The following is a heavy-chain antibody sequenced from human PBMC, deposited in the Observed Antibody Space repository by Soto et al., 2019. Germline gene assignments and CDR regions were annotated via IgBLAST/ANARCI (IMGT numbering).Heavy chain of an antibody. Sequence: SVKVSCKASGGTFSSYAISWVRQAPGQGLEWMGGIIPIFDTANYAQKFQGRVTITADESTSTAYMELSSLRSEDTAVYYCAREEGIAVAGTHYFDYWGQGTLVTVSS. CDR3: AREEGIAVAGTHYFDY. J-gene: IGHJ4*02. CDR1: GGTFSSYA. D-gene: IGHD6-19*01. V-gene: IGHV1-69*13. CDR2: IIPIFDTA.